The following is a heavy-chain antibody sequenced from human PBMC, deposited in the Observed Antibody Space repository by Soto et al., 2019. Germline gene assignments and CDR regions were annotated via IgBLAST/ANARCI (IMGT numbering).Heavy chain of an antibody. D-gene: IGHD3-3*01. CDR2: IIPIFGTA. Sequence: QVQLVQSGAEVKKPGSSVKVSCKASEGTFSSYTLSWVRQAPGQGLEWMGGIIPIFGTANYAQKFQGRVTITADDSTSTAYMELSSLRSEDTAVYYCAREERNLYDFWSGYFKVYGMDVWGQGTTVTVSS. CDR3: AREERNLYDFWSGYFKVYGMDV. V-gene: IGHV1-69*01. J-gene: IGHJ6*02. CDR1: EGTFSSYT.